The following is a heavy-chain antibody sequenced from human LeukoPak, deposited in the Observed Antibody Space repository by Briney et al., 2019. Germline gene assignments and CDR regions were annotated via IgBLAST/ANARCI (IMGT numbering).Heavy chain of an antibody. CDR3: AKAGRRYFDWLASFDY. J-gene: IGHJ4*02. V-gene: IGHV3-43*02. Sequence: GGSLRLSSAASGFTFDDYAMHCGRQALGKGLGYVFLISGDGGSTYYAVSVKCRFTISRDNSKNSLYLQMNSLRTEDTALCYCAKAGRRYFDWLASFDYWGQGPLVTVSS. D-gene: IGHD3-9*01. CDR2: ISGDGGST. CDR1: GFTFDDYA.